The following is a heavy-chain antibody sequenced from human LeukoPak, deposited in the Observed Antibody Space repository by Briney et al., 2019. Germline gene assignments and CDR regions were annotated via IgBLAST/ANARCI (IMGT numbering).Heavy chain of an antibody. Sequence: PSETLSLTCIVSGYSISSGYYWVWIRQPPGKGLEWIGSIYHSGSTYYNPSLKSRVTISDDTSKNQFSMKLTSVTAADTAVYYCARDERLLYFDYWGQGTLVTVSS. CDR1: GYSISSGYY. CDR2: IYHSGST. CDR3: ARDERLLYFDY. J-gene: IGHJ4*02. V-gene: IGHV4-38-2*02.